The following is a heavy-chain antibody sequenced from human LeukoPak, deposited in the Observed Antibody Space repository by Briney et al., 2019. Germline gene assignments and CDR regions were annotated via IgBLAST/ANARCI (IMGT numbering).Heavy chain of an antibody. CDR3: ARLGGADAFDI. J-gene: IGHJ3*02. D-gene: IGHD6-25*01. Sequence: ASVKVSCKASGGTFSSYAISWVRQAPGQGLEWMGRIIPILGIANYAQKFQGRVTITADKSTSTVYMELRSLRSDDTAVYYCARLGGADAFDIWGQGTKVTVSS. CDR2: IIPILGIA. V-gene: IGHV1-69*04. CDR1: GGTFSSYA.